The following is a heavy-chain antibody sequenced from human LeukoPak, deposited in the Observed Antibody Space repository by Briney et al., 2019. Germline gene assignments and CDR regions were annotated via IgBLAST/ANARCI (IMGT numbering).Heavy chain of an antibody. J-gene: IGHJ4*02. Sequence: GGSLRLSCAASGFTFSSYGMHWVRQAPGKGLEWVAVISYDGSNKYYADSVKGRFTISRDNSKNTLYLLMNSLRAEDTATYYCVKNSRYCTKAACYDYWGQGTLVTVSS. D-gene: IGHD2-8*01. V-gene: IGHV3-30*18. CDR2: ISYDGSNK. CDR1: GFTFSSYG. CDR3: VKNSRYCTKAACYDY.